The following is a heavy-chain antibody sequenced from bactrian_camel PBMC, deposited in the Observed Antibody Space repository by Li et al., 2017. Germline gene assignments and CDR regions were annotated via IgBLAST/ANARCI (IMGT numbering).Heavy chain of an antibody. CDR3: AEGCGENDVFDFED. Sequence: QVQLVESGGGSVQAGGSLRLSCSAPSWIFRSNCMGWFREAPGKEREGVARIDSDGSTAYGDSVKGRFTIFQVNAKDTVHLQMNSLKPEDTATYYCAEGCGENDVFDFEDWGQGTQVTVS. J-gene: IGHJ4*01. CDR1: SWIFRSNC. V-gene: IGHV3S53*01. CDR2: IDSDGST. D-gene: IGHD3*01.